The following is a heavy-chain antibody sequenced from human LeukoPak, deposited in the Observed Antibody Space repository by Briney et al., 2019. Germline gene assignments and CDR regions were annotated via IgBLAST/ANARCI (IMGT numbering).Heavy chain of an antibody. CDR1: GLTFSIYS. CDR3: ASRPKNDYGDRY. J-gene: IGHJ4*02. CDR2: ISSSSSYI. V-gene: IGHV3-21*01. D-gene: IGHD4-17*01. Sequence: GGSLRLSCAASGLTFSIYSMNWVRQAPGKGLEWVSSISSSSSYIYYADSVKGRFTISRDNAKNSLYLQMNSLRAEDTAVYYCASRPKNDYGDRYWGQGTLVTVSS.